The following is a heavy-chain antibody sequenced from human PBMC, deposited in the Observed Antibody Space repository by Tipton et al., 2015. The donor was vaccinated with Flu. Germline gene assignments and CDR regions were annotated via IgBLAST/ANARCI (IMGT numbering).Heavy chain of an antibody. D-gene: IGHD3-10*01. CDR1: GFTFSSYE. CDR2: IHRAGNT. V-gene: IGHV4-34*01. Sequence: LRLSCAASGFTFSSYEMNWVRQAPGKGLEWIANIHRAGNTYYNPSLKSRVTLSVDTAKNQFSQRLSSVTAADTAVYYCARSTYHYGSGSSDYWGQGTLVTVSS. CDR3: ARSTYHYGSGSSDY. J-gene: IGHJ4*02.